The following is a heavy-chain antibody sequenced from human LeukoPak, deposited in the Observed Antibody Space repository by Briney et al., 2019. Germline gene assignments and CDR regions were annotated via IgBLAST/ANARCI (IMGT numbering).Heavy chain of an antibody. Sequence: GASVKVSCKASGYTFTSYDINWVRQAPGQGLEWMGWINPNSGGTNYAQKFQGRVTMTRDTSISTAYMELSRLRSDDTAVYYCARDGEYDFWSGYSSPSDDYWGQGTLVTVSS. V-gene: IGHV1-2*02. CDR2: INPNSGGT. J-gene: IGHJ4*02. CDR3: ARDGEYDFWSGYSSPSDDY. CDR1: GYTFTSYD. D-gene: IGHD3-3*01.